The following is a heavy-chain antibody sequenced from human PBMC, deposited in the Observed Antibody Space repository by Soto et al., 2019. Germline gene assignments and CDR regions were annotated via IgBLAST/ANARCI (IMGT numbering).Heavy chain of an antibody. Sequence: GGSLRLSCAASVFTFSSYSMNWVRQAPGKGLEWVSYISSSSTIYYADSVKGRLTISRDNAKNSLYLQMNGLGAEVTAVYYCARVGKVAATNLDWGQGTLVTVSS. J-gene: IGHJ4*02. D-gene: IGHD2-15*01. V-gene: IGHV3-48*01. CDR1: VFTFSSYS. CDR3: ARVGKVAATNLD. CDR2: ISSSSTI.